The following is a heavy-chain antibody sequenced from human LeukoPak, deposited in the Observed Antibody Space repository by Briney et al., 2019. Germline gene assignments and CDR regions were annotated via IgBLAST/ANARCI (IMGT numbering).Heavy chain of an antibody. D-gene: IGHD3-10*01. J-gene: IGHJ4*02. CDR1: GFTFRNYV. V-gene: IGHV3-30-3*01. Sequence: GGSLRLSCAASGFTFRNYVIHWVRQAPGKGLEWVAVTSSDLNVKLYADSVKGRFTISRDNSRSTLYLQMNSLRPEDTAIYYCAREDYYGSGSPPSLYFDYWGQGTLVTVSS. CDR3: AREDYYGSGSPPSLYFDY. CDR2: TSSDLNVK.